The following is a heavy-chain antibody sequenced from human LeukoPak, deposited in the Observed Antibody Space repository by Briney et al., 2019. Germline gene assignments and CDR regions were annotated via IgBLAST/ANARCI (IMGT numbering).Heavy chain of an antibody. CDR3: ARMTIRAYCSGDDCYEHAFDV. CDR1: DDFSSKFY. Sequence: SETLSLNCTVSDDFSSKFYWSWIRQPPGKGLEWIGYIYYSGSHNYNPSLKSRVTISVDTSENQFSLTLTSVTAADTAIYYCARMTIRAYCSGDDCYEHAFDVWGQGTMVTVSS. D-gene: IGHD2-21*02. J-gene: IGHJ3*01. V-gene: IGHV4-59*08. CDR2: IYYSGSH.